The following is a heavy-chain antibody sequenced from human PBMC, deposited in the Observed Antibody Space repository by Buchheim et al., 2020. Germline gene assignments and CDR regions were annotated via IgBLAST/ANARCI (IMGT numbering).Heavy chain of an antibody. D-gene: IGHD5-24*01. Sequence: EVQLVESGGGLVQPGGSLRLSCVASGFTFSSYAMNWVRQAPGKGLEWVSVIRGSDGGTYYAGPVKGRFTISRDNSNNTLYLQMNSLRAEDTAVYYCAKGYRDGYNPFDYWGRGTL. CDR3: AKGYRDGYNPFDY. CDR2: IRGSDGGT. CDR1: GFTFSSYA. J-gene: IGHJ4*02. V-gene: IGHV3-23*04.